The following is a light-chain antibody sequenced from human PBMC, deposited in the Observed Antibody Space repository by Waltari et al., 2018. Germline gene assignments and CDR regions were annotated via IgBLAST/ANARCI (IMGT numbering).Light chain of an antibody. CDR3: MQGLQGPLT. CDR1: QSLLYSNGNNY. V-gene: IGKV2-28*01. Sequence: DIVMTQSPLFLPVTPGESASISCRSSQSLLYSNGNNYLDWYLQKPGQSPQLLIFLGSNRASGVPDRFNGSGSGTDFTLKISRVEAEDVGVYFCMQGLQGPLTFGGGTKVEIK. CDR2: LGS. J-gene: IGKJ4*01.